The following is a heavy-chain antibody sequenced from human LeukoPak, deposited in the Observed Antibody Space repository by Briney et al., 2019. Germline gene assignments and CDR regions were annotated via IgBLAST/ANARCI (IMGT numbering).Heavy chain of an antibody. V-gene: IGHV4-34*01. CDR2: INHSGST. CDR3: ARGITQTPTIVGARFYGMDV. J-gene: IGHJ6*02. CDR1: GGSFSGYY. D-gene: IGHD1-26*01. Sequence: SETLSLTCAVYGGSFSGYYWSWIRQPPGKGLEWIGEINHSGSTNYNPSLKSRVTISVDTSKNQFSLNLSSVTAADTAVYYCARGITQTPTIVGARFYGMDVWGQGTTVTVSS.